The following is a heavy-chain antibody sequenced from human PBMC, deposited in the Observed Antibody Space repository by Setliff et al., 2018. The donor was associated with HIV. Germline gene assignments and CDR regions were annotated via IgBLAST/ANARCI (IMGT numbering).Heavy chain of an antibody. D-gene: IGHD2-8*01. CDR2: LYYSGSI. Sequence: SETLSLTCNVSAASVGTGAYYWSWIRQSPGKGLEWLGYLYYSGSIDYNPSLKTRVSISIDMSRNQFSLKMSSVTAADTAVYFCARGLRTSLVFFDSWGQGILVTVSS. J-gene: IGHJ4*02. V-gene: IGHV4-61*08. CDR3: ARGLRTSLVFFDS. CDR1: AASVGTGAYY.